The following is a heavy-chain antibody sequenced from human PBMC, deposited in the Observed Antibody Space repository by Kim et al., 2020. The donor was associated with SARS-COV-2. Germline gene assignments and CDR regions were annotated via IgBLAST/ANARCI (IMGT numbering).Heavy chain of an antibody. V-gene: IGHV4-39*01. CDR3: GRRLTVAGGYFDL. J-gene: IGHJ2*01. D-gene: IGHD6-19*01. Sequence: YNPSLKSRVTISVDTSKNQFSLKLSSVTAADTAVYYCGRRLTVAGGYFDLWGRGTLVTVSS.